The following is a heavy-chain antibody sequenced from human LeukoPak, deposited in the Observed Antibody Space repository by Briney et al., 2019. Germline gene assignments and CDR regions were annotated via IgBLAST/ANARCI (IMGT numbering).Heavy chain of an antibody. J-gene: IGHJ4*02. V-gene: IGHV3-7*05. CDR3: ATYYHTSSGCKD. D-gene: IGHD3-22*01. Sequence: GGSLSLSCAASGFTFSGYWMAWVHQAPGKGLEWVANIKEDGGEKYYVDSVKGRFTISRDNAKNSLYLHMTSLRAEDTAVYFCATYYHTSSGCKDWGQGTLVTVSS. CDR1: GFTFSGYW. CDR2: IKEDGGEK.